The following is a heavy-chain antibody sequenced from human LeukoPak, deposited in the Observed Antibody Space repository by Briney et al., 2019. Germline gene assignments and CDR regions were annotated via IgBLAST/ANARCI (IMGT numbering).Heavy chain of an antibody. Sequence: SETLSLTCTVSGGSISSSSYYWGWIRQPPGKGLEWIGSIYYSGSTYYNPSLKSRVTISVDTSKNQFSLKLGSVAAADTAVYYCARSHSSGWYVGYYFDYWGQGTLVTVPS. CDR1: GGSISSSSYY. V-gene: IGHV4-39*01. J-gene: IGHJ4*02. D-gene: IGHD6-19*01. CDR2: IYYSGST. CDR3: ARSHSSGWYVGYYFDY.